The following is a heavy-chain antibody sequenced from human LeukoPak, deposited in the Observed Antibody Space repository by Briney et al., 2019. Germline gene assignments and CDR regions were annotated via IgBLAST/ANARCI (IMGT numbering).Heavy chain of an antibody. CDR1: GFTFSSYA. J-gene: IGHJ4*02. Sequence: GGSLRLSCAASGFTFSSYAMSWVRQAPGKGLEWVSAISGSGGSTYYADSVKGRLTISRDNSKDTLYLQMNSLRAEDTAVYYCAVSPNVVVTAIPFWYWGQGTLVTVSS. CDR3: AVSPNVVVTAIPFWY. V-gene: IGHV3-23*01. D-gene: IGHD2-21*02. CDR2: ISGSGGST.